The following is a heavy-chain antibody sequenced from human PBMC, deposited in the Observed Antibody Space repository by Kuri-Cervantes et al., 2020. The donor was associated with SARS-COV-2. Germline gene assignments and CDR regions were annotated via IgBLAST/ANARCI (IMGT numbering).Heavy chain of an antibody. CDR3: ARDRVGVHDY. V-gene: IGHV3-30-3*01. Sequence: GESLKISCAASAFTFSSYAMHWVRQAPGKGLEWVAIISYDGSNKYSADSVKGRFTISRDNSKNALYLQMNSLRAEDTAVYYCARDRVGVHDYWGQGTLVTVSS. CDR2: ISYDGSNK. D-gene: IGHD2-21*01. J-gene: IGHJ4*02. CDR1: AFTFSSYA.